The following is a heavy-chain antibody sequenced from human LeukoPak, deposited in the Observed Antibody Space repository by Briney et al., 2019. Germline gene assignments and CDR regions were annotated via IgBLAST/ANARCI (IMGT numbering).Heavy chain of an antibody. CDR1: GFSFSSYW. CDR2: IKEDGSEK. Sequence: PGGSLRLSCAASGFSFSSYWMSWVRQAPGKGLEWVANIKEDGSEKYYVDSVKGRFTISRDNAKNSLYLQMNSLRAEDTGVYYCTRVRGISVAGTASIYFDYWGQGTLVTVSS. D-gene: IGHD6-19*01. V-gene: IGHV3-7*01. J-gene: IGHJ4*02. CDR3: TRVRGISVAGTASIYFDY.